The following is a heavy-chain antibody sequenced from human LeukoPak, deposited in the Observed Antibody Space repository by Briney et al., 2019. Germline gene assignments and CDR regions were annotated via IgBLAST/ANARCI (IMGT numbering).Heavy chain of an antibody. CDR3: ARRANYYDSSGPNRYFDY. CDR1: GGSISSYY. J-gene: IGHJ4*02. V-gene: IGHV4-59*08. D-gene: IGHD3-22*01. Sequence: SETLSLTCTVSGGSISSYYWSWIRQPPGKGLEWIGYIYYSGSTNYNPSLKSRVTISVDTSKNQFSLKLSSVTAADTAVYYCARRANYYDSSGPNRYFDYWGQGTLVTVSS. CDR2: IYYSGST.